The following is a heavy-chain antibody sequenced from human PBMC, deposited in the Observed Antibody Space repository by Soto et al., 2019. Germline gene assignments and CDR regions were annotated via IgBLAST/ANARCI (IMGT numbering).Heavy chain of an antibody. CDR3: AKHPAYSYGPVEY. J-gene: IGHJ4*02. V-gene: IGHV3-30*18. CDR1: GFTFSRYG. Sequence: SLRPSCTASGFTFSRYGMHSVRHAPGNGLEWVAVISYDGSNKCYADSVKGRFTISRDNSKNTLYLQMNSLRAEDTAVYYSAKHPAYSYGPVEYWGQGILVTTS. CDR2: ISYDGSNK. D-gene: IGHD5-18*01.